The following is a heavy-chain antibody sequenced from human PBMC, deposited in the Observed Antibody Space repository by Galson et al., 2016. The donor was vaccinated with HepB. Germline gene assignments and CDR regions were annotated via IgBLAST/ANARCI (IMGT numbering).Heavy chain of an antibody. D-gene: IGHD6-13*01. CDR2: INPSGGSA. CDR3: AAYGASIAATGTGDWYGMDV. CDR1: GYAFTSYH. J-gene: IGHJ6*02. Sequence: SVKVSCKASGYAFTSYHMHWVRQAPGQGLEWMGIINPSGGSATYAQKFQGRVTMTRDTSTSTVYMELSSLRSEDTAVYYYAAYGASIAATGTGDWYGMDVWGQGTTVTVSS. V-gene: IGHV1-46*01.